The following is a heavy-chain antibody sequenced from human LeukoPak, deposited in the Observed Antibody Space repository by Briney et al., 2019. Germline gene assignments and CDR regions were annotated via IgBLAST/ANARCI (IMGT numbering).Heavy chain of an antibody. Sequence: GGSLRLSCAASGFSFSSYSMNWVRQAPGKGLEWVSGISGDGGSTYYADSVKGRFTISRGSSENALYLQMNSLRAEDTAVYYCAKTSKYSTTWYDYWGQGTLVTVSS. CDR2: ISGDGGST. CDR3: AKTSKYSTTWYDY. J-gene: IGHJ4*02. V-gene: IGHV3-23*01. D-gene: IGHD6-13*01. CDR1: GFSFSSYS.